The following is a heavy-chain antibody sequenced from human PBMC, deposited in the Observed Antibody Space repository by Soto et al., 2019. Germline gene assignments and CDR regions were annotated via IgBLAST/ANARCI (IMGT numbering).Heavy chain of an antibody. D-gene: IGHD3-16*01. V-gene: IGHV4-34*01. CDR2: INHSGCT. CDR3: ARGRGRNYYYGMDV. Sequence: SETLSLTCAVYGGSFSGYYWSWIRQPPGKGLEWIGEINHSGCTNYNPSLKSRVTISVDTSKNQFSLKLSSVTAADTAVYYCARGRGRNYYYGMDVWGQGTTVTVSS. CDR1: GGSFSGYY. J-gene: IGHJ6*02.